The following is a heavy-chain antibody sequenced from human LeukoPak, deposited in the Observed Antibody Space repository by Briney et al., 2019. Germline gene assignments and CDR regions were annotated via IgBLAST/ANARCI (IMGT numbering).Heavy chain of an antibody. J-gene: IGHJ4*02. Sequence: SETLSLTCTVSGYSISSGYYRGWIRQPPGKGLEWIVSIYHSGSTYYNPSLKSRVTISVDTSKNQFSLKLSSVTAADTAVYYCAREEQWSVDYWGQGTLVTVSS. CDR1: GYSISSGYY. V-gene: IGHV4-38-2*02. CDR2: IYHSGST. CDR3: AREEQWSVDY. D-gene: IGHD6-19*01.